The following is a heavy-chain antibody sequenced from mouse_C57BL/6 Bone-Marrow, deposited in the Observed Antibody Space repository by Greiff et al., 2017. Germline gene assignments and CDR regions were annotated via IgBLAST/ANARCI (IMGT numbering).Heavy chain of an antibody. J-gene: IGHJ2*01. CDR2: IYPGSGST. CDR3: TNALGFDF. V-gene: IGHV1-55*01. CDR1: GYTFTSYW. Sequence: QVQLQQPGAELVKPGASVKMSCKASGYTFTSYWIPWVKQRPGQGLEWVGDIYPGSGSTNYNEKFKSKATLTVDKSSSTAYMQLSSLTSEDSAVYCGTNALGFDFWGKGTTLTVSS.